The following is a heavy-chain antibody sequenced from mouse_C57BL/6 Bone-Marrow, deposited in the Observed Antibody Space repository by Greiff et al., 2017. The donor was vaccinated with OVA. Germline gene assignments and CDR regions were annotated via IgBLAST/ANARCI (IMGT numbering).Heavy chain of an antibody. CDR3: ARDYGSSYRYFDV. J-gene: IGHJ1*03. CDR1: GYAFSSYW. Sequence: SGAELVKPGASVKISCKASGYAFSSYWLNWVKQRPGKGLEWIGQIYPGDGDTNYNGKFKGKATLTADKSSSTAYMQLSSLTSEDSAVYFCARDYGSSYRYFDVWGTGTTVTVSS. CDR2: IYPGDGDT. D-gene: IGHD1-1*01. V-gene: IGHV1-80*01.